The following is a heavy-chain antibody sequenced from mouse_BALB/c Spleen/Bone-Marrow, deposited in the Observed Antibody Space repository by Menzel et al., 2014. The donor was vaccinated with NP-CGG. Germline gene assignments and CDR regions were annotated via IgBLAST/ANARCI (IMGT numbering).Heavy chain of an antibody. J-gene: IGHJ1*01. CDR3: TRSYYGNYFDV. V-gene: IGHV1S81*02. CDR2: INPSDGGT. Sequence: QVQLQQPGAELVKPGASVKLSCKASGYTFTSYYMYWVKQRPGQGLEWIGEINPSDGGTNFNEKFKSKATLTVDKSSSTAYMQPSSLTSEDSAVYYCTRSYYGNYFDVWGAGTTVTVSS. CDR1: GYTFTSYY. D-gene: IGHD2-1*01.